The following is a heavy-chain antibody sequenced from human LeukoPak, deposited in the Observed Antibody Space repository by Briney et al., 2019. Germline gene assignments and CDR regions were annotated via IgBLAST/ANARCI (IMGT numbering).Heavy chain of an antibody. V-gene: IGHV4-34*01. CDR3: ARAYGRVVNFDY. J-gene: IGHJ4*02. D-gene: IGHD4-17*01. Sequence: SETLSLTCAVYGGSFSGYYWSWIRQPPGKGLEWIGEINHSGSTNYNPSPKSRVTISVDTSKNQFSLKLSSVTAADTAVYYCARAYGRVVNFDYWGQGTLVTVSS. CDR1: GGSFSGYY. CDR2: INHSGST.